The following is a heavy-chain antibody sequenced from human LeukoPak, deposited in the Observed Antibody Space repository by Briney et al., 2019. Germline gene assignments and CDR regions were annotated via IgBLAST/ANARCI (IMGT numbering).Heavy chain of an antibody. CDR3: ARTYYDILTGYLRWDY. CDR1: GFTFSSYS. D-gene: IGHD3-9*01. V-gene: IGHV3-21*01. CDR2: ISSSSSYI. J-gene: IGHJ4*02. Sequence: GGSLRLSCAASGFTFSSYSMNWVRQAPGKGLEWVSSISSSSSYIYYADSVKGRFTISRDNAKNSLYLQMNSLRAEDTSVYDCARTYYDILTGYLRWDYWGQGTLVTVSS.